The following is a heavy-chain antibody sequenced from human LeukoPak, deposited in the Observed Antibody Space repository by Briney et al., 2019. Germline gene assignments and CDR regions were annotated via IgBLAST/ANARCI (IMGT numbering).Heavy chain of an antibody. V-gene: IGHV4-59*08. CDR1: GGSISSYY. D-gene: IGHD5-18*01. CDR2: IYYSGST. CDR3: ARQGDTAMVPNWFDP. Sequence: SETLSLTCTVSGGSISSYYWSWIRQPPGKGLEWIGYIYYSGSTNYNPSLKSRVTISVDTSKNQFSLKLSSVTAADTAVYYCARQGDTAMVPNWFDPWGQVTLVTVSS. J-gene: IGHJ5*02.